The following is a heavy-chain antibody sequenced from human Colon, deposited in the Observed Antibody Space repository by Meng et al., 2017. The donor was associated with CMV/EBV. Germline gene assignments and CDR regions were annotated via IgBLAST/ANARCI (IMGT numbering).Heavy chain of an antibody. CDR2: LNNDGTYM. V-gene: IGHV3-74*03. CDR3: ARPRDGYSPFDL. J-gene: IGHJ4*02. D-gene: IGHD5-24*01. CDR1: GFTLSSYW. Sequence: SCAASGFTLSSYWMHWFRQAPGKGLVWVARLNNDGTYMTYADSVRGRFSISRDNAQNTVYLQMNRLTADDTAVYYCARPRDGYSPFDLWGQGTLVTVSS.